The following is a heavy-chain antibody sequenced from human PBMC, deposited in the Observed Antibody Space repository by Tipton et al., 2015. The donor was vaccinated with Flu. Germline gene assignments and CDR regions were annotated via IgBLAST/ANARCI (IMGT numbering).Heavy chain of an antibody. J-gene: IGHJ4*02. D-gene: IGHD3-22*01. CDR2: IPGSGDST. CDR1: GFPFSTYA. V-gene: IGHV3-23*01. CDR3: AKWVRFYDSEGYYFLDS. Sequence: SLRLSCAASGFPFSTYAMTWVRQAPGRGLEWISTIPGSGDSTYYADSVKGRFTISRDNSKNMVFLQMNNLRAEDTAVYYCAKWVRFYDSEGYYFLDSRGQGTLVTVSS.